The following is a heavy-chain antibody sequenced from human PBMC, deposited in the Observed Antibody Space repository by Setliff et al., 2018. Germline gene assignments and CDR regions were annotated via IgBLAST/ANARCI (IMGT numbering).Heavy chain of an antibody. CDR1: GGSISSGSFY. V-gene: IGHV4-61*02. CDR2: IYTSGST. J-gene: IGHJ3*02. D-gene: IGHD6-19*01. Sequence: SETLSLTCTVSGGSISSGSFYWSWIRQPAGKGLEWIGRIYTSGSTNYNPSLKSRVTISVDTSKNQFSLKLSSVTAADTAVYWCARERRRSGWNLDTFEIWGQGTTVTVSS. CDR3: ARERRRSGWNLDTFEI.